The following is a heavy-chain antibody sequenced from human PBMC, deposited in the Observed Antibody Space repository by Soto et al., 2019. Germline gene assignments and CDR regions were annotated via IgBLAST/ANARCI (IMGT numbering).Heavy chain of an antibody. J-gene: IGHJ4*02. CDR2: MYYSGNA. CDR3: AREYPVHSAYFDY. CDR1: GASISRYY. Sequence: QVQLQESGPGLVKPSETLSLTCTVSGASISRYYWSWIRQSPGKGLEWIGYMYYSGNANYNPSLMSRITISVDTSKIQFSLNLNSVTAADTAVYYCAREYPVHSAYFDYWGQGILVTVSS. V-gene: IGHV4-59*01. D-gene: IGHD1-26*01.